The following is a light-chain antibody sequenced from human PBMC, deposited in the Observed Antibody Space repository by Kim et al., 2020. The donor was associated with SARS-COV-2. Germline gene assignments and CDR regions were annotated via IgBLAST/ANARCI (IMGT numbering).Light chain of an antibody. CDR1: QSISIS. CDR2: GAS. CDR3: QQYNNWPLT. V-gene: IGKV3-15*01. J-gene: IGKJ4*01. Sequence: ETVMTQTPATLSVSPGERVTLSCTASQSISISLAWYQQKPGQAPRLLIYGASTRATGIPARFSGRGSGTEFTLTISSLQSEDFAVYSCQQYNNWPLTFGGGTKVDIK.